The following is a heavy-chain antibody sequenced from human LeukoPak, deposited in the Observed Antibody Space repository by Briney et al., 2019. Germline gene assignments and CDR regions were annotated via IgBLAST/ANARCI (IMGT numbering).Heavy chain of an antibody. CDR2: IKQDGSAK. CDR3: ATVGDSRHPQFDY. CDR1: GFTFNRYW. D-gene: IGHD6-13*01. Sequence: PGGSLRLSCAASGFTFNRYWMSWVRQAPGKELQWVANIKQDGSAKYYVDSVKGRFTISRDNTKNSLYLQMNSLRPEDTALYYCATVGDSRHPQFDYWGQGTLVTVSS. V-gene: IGHV3-7*03. J-gene: IGHJ4*02.